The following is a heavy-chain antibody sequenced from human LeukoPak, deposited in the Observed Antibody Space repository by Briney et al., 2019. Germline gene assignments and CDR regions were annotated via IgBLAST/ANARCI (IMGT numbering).Heavy chain of an antibody. CDR1: GFTFSTYW. CDR3: ARGLNTSPGVDY. CDR2: IKEDGSQK. V-gene: IGHV3-7*01. D-gene: IGHD3-16*01. J-gene: IGHJ4*02. Sequence: PGGSLRLSCAASGFTFSTYWMSWVRQAPGKGLEWVANIKEDGSQKYYVESVKGRFTVSRDNAKNSVYLQMSSLRDEDTAVYYCARGLNTSPGVDYWGQGTLVTVSS.